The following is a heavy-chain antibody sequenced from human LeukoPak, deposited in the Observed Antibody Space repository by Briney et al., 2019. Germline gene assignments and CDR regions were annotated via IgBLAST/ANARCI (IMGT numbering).Heavy chain of an antibody. J-gene: IGHJ4*02. CDR1: GYTFTGYY. V-gene: IGHV1-2*02. CDR2: INPNSGGT. CDR3: ARAMYYYGSGSYYFGY. D-gene: IGHD3-10*01. Sequence: ASVTVSCKASGYTFTGYYMHWVRQAPGQGLEWMGWINPNSGGTNYAQKFQGRVTVTRDTSISTAYMELSRLRSDDTAVYYCARAMYYYGSGSYYFGYWGQGTLVTVSS.